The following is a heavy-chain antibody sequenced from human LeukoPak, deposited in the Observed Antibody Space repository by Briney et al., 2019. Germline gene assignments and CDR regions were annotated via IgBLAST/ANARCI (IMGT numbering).Heavy chain of an antibody. Sequence: PSETLSLTCTVSGGSISSSSYYWGWIRQPPGKGLEWIGSIYYSGSTYYNLSLKSRVTISVDTSKNQFSLKLSSVTAADTAVYYCARRDSYGTGYFDYWGQGTLVTVSS. D-gene: IGHD5-18*01. CDR1: GGSISSSSYY. CDR3: ARRDSYGTGYFDY. J-gene: IGHJ4*02. CDR2: IYYSGST. V-gene: IGHV4-39*01.